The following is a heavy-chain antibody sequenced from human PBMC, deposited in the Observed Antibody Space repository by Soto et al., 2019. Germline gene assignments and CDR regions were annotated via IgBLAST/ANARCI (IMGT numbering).Heavy chain of an antibody. D-gene: IGHD2-15*01. Sequence: VGSLRLSCAASGFTFSSYGMHWVRQAPGKGLEWVAVISYDGSNKYHADSVKGRFTISRDNSKNTLYLQMNSLRAEDTAVYYCAKVRPPLSHVVSYGMDVWGQGTTVTVSS. CDR1: GFTFSSYG. V-gene: IGHV3-30*18. CDR3: AKVRPPLSHVVSYGMDV. J-gene: IGHJ6*02. CDR2: ISYDGSNK.